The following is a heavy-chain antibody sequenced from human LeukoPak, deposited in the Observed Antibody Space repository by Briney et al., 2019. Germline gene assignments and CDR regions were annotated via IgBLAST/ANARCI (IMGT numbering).Heavy chain of an antibody. Sequence: GGSLRLSCAASGFTFDSYGMNWVRQAPGKGLEWVSGISGSGGSTYYADSVKGRFTISRDNSKNTLYLQMNSLRAEDTAVYYCAKVRGSGSYDWFDPWGQGTLVTVSS. CDR3: AKVRGSGSYDWFDP. J-gene: IGHJ5*02. CDR1: GFTFDSYG. V-gene: IGHV3-23*01. D-gene: IGHD3-10*01. CDR2: ISGSGGST.